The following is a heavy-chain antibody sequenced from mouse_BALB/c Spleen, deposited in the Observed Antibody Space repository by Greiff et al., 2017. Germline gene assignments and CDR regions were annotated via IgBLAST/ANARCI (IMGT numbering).Heavy chain of an antibody. V-gene: IGHV7-3*02. CDR3: ARGGYAMDY. J-gene: IGHJ4*01. CDR2: IRNKANGYTT. CDR1: GFTFTDYY. Sequence: EVKVEESGGGLVQPGGSLRLSCATSGFTFTDYYMSWVRQPPGKALEWLGFIRNKANGYTTEYSASVKGRFTISRDNSQSILYLQMNTLRAEDSATYYCARGGYAMDYWGQGTSVTVSS.